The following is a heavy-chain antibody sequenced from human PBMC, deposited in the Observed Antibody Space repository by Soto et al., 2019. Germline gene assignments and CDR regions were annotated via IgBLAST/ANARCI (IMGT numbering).Heavy chain of an antibody. CDR2: IIPIFGTA. J-gene: IGHJ6*01. CDR3: ARDCSGGSCYRYYYYGMDV. D-gene: IGHD2-15*01. CDR1: GGTFSSYA. Sequence: QVQLVQSGAEVKKPGSSVKVSCKASGGTFSSYAISWVRQAPGQGLEWMGGIIPIFGTANYAQKFQGRVTSTADESTSTAYMELSSLRSEDTAVYYCARDCSGGSCYRYYYYGMDVWGQGTTVTVSS. V-gene: IGHV1-69*01.